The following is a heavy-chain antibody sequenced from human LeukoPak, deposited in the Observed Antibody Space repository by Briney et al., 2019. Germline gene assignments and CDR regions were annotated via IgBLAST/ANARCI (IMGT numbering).Heavy chain of an antibody. CDR1: GFTFSSYA. Sequence: GSLRLSCAASGFTFSSYAMHWVRQAPGKGLEWVSSISSSSTYIYYADSVRGRFSISRDNAKNSLYLQMNRLRAEDTAVYYCATLSLVDYWGQGSLVTVSS. CDR2: ISSSSTYI. J-gene: IGHJ4*02. V-gene: IGHV3-21*01. CDR3: ATLSLVDY.